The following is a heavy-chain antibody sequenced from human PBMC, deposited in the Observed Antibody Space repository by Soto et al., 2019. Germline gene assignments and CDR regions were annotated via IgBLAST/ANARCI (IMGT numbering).Heavy chain of an antibody. J-gene: IGHJ4*02. CDR1: GFTFSNAW. CDR2: IKSKTDGGTT. Sequence: GGSLRLSCAASGFTFSNAWMSWVRQAPGKGLEWVGRIKSKTDGGTTDYAAPVKGRFTISRDDSKNTLYLQMNSPKTEDAAVYYCTTSVGLGYCSGGSCYGAGGLDYWGQGTLVTVSS. D-gene: IGHD2-15*01. V-gene: IGHV3-15*01. CDR3: TTSVGLGYCSGGSCYGAGGLDY.